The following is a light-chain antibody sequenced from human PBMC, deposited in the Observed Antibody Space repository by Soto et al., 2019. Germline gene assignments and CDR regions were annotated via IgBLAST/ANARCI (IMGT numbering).Light chain of an antibody. J-gene: IGKJ2*03. CDR1: QNFGTTH. V-gene: IGKV3-20*01. CDR3: LQYGNLPYS. Sequence: EIVLTQSPDTLSLSPGEGATLSCRASQNFGTTHLAWYQQKRGQAPRLLIYDVSRRTTGVPDRFSASGSGTDFSLTIGRLAPEDFAVYYCLQYGNLPYSFGQGTKLEIK. CDR2: DVS.